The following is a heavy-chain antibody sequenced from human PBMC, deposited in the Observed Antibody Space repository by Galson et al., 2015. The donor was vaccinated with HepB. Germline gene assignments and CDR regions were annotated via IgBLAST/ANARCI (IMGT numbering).Heavy chain of an antibody. D-gene: IGHD4-17*01. V-gene: IGHV3-74*01. J-gene: IGHJ4*02. CDR2: INSDGSST. CDR3: ARGMTTAPSVLAHPVDY. Sequence: SLRLSCAASGFTFSSYWMHWVRQAPGKGLVWVSRINSDGSSTSYADSVKGRFTISRDNAKNTLYLQMNSLRAEDTAVYYCARGMTTAPSVLAHPVDYWGQGTLVTVSS. CDR1: GFTFSSYW.